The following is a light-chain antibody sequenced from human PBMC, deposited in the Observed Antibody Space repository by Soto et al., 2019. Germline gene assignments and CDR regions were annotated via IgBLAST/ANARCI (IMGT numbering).Light chain of an antibody. V-gene: IGKV3-11*01. CDR1: QSIGNS. CDR2: DAF. CDR3: RHRYNWPLT. J-gene: IGKJ4*01. Sequence: TVLTQSPATLSLSPGERATLSCKASQSIGNSLGWFQQKPGQAPRLLIDDAFNRATGIPARFTGSGSGSDFSLTVSSLEAEDFGVYYCRHRYNWPLTFGGGTKVEIK.